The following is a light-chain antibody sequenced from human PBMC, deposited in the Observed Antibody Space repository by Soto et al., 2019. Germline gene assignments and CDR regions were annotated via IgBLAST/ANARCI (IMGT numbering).Light chain of an antibody. V-gene: IGLV1-47*02. CDR1: TSNIGSNY. CDR2: GNY. J-gene: IGLJ2*01. Sequence: QSVLTQPPSASGTPGQRVTISCSGSTSNIGSNYVFWYRHLPGTAPQLLIYGNYQRPSGVPDRFSGSKSGTSASLAISGLRSEDEADYYCATWDGSLSGVVFGGGTKLTVL. CDR3: ATWDGSLSGVV.